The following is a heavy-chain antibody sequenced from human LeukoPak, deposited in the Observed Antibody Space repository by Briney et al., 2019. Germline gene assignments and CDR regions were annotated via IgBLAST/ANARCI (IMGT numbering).Heavy chain of an antibody. CDR3: ARVADVDTAMVSLGYFDY. J-gene: IGHJ4*02. CDR1: GFTFSSYS. Sequence: GGSLRLSCAASGFTFSSYSMNWVRQAPGKGLEWVSSISSSSSYIYYADSVKGRFTISRVNAKNSLYLHMNRLRAEDTDVYYCARVADVDTAMVSLGYFDYWGQGPLVPVSS. V-gene: IGHV3-21*01. D-gene: IGHD5-18*01. CDR2: ISSSSSYI.